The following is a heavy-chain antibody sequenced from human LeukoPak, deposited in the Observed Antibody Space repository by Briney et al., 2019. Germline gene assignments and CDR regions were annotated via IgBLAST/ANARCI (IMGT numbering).Heavy chain of an antibody. D-gene: IGHD6-6*01. J-gene: IGHJ4*02. Sequence: SSETLSLTCSVSGGSISSLYWSWIQQPPGKGLEWIGYIYYTGSTNYNPSLKSRVTMFVDMPKNQFSLRLSSVTAADTAVYYCARHRAYSSSSPFDYWGQGTLVTVSS. CDR3: ARHRAYSSSSPFDY. CDR1: GGSISSLY. CDR2: IYYTGST. V-gene: IGHV4-59*08.